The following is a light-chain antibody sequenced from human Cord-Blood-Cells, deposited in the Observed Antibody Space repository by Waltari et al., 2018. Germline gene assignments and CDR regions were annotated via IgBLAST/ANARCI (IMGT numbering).Light chain of an antibody. J-gene: IGKJ1*01. CDR1: QSLLHSNGYNY. CDR2: LGS. V-gene: IGKV2-28*01. Sequence: TPGEPASISCGSSQSLLHSNGYNYLDWYLQKPGQSPQLLIYLGSNWASGVPDRFSGSGSGTDFTLKISRVEAEDVGVYYCMQALQTPSFGQGTKVEIK. CDR3: MQALQTPS.